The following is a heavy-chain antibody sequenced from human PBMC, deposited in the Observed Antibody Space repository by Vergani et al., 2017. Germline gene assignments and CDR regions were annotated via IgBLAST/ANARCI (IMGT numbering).Heavy chain of an antibody. J-gene: IGHJ4*02. V-gene: IGHV3-73*01. D-gene: IGHD3-22*01. CDR2: IRSKANSYAT. CDR1: GFTFSGSA. Sequence: EVQLVESGGGLVQPGGSLKLSCAASGFTFSGSAMHWVRQASGKGLEWVGRIRSKANSYATAYAAAVKGRFTISRDDSKNTAYLQMNSLKTEDTAVYYCTRHYSSSGYYDYWGQGTLVTVSS. CDR3: TRHYSSSGYYDY.